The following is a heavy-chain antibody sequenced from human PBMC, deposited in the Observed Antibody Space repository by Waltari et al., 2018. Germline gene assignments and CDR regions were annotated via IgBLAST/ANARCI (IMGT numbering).Heavy chain of an antibody. V-gene: IGHV3-23*04. D-gene: IGHD4-17*01. J-gene: IGHJ6*03. CDR2: VRGGGGST. CDR1: GFTFSSDD. Sequence: EVQLVESGGGLVQPGGSLRLACAASGFTFSSDDMSWVRKAPGKGLEWVSSVRGGGGSTYYADSVKGRFTISRDNSKNTLDLQMNSLRAEDTAVYYCARTTETTSGGYYYYYMDVWGKGATVTVSS. CDR3: ARTTETTSGGYYYYYMDV.